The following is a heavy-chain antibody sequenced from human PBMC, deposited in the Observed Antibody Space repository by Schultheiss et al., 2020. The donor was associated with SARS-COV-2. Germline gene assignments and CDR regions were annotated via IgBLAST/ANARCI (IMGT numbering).Heavy chain of an antibody. CDR1: GFTFSSYA. CDR3: ARGRGDV. J-gene: IGHJ6*02. Sequence: GGSLRLSCAASGFTFSSYAMHWVRQAPGKGLEYVSAISSNGGSTYYANSVKGRFTISRDNSKNTLYLQMNSLRAEDTAVYYCARGRGDVWGQGTTVTVSS. CDR2: ISSNGGST. V-gene: IGHV3-64*01. D-gene: IGHD3-10*01.